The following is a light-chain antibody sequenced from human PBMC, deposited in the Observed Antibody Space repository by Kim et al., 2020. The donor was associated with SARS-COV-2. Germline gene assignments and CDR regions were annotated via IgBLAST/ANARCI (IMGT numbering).Light chain of an antibody. CDR1: QSISNW. V-gene: IGKV1-5*03. CDR3: QHYSRFPYT. J-gene: IGKJ2*01. Sequence: SASVGDRVTITCRASQSISNWLAWYQQKPGRAPRLLIYLASSLESGVPSRFSGSGSGTEFTLTITSLQPDDFATYYCQHYSRFPYTFGQGTKLEI. CDR2: LAS.